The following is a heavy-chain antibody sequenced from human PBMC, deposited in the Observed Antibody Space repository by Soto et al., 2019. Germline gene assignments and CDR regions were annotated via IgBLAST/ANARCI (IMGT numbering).Heavy chain of an antibody. V-gene: IGHV1-69*02. CDR2: IIPIRGIA. J-gene: IGHJ6*02. CDR1: GGTFSSYT. CDR3: ANQPGGVGHYYGMDV. Sequence: QVQLVQSGAEVKKPGSSVKVSCKASGGTFSSYTISWVRQAPGQGLEWMGRIIPIRGIANYAQKFQGSVMITADKYTSTAYMAVSSLRSEDTAVYYCANQPGGVGHYYGMDVWGQGTTVTVSS. D-gene: IGHD3-16*01.